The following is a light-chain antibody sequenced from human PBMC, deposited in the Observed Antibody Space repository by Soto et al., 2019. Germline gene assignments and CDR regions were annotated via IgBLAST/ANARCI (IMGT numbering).Light chain of an antibody. Sequence: QSVLTQPPSVSATPGQKVTISCSGSSSNIGNNYVSWYQQFPGAAPKLLIYDNYWRPSGIPDRFSASKSGTSATLGITGLQTVDEADYYCATWDSSLGAVVVGGGTKLTVL. J-gene: IGLJ2*01. CDR1: SSNIGNNY. CDR3: ATWDSSLGAVV. V-gene: IGLV1-51*01. CDR2: DNY.